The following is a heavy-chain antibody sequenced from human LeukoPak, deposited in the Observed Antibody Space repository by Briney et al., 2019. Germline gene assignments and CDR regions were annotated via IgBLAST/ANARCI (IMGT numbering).Heavy chain of an antibody. CDR3: ARNQAAAGTYYYYYYMDV. Sequence: SETLSLTCTVSGGSISSSSYYWGWIRQPPGKGLGWIGSIYYSGNTDYNPSLKSRVTISVDTSKNQFSLKLSSVTAADTAVYYCARNQAAAGTYYYYYYMDVWGKGTTVTISS. CDR1: GGSISSSSYY. CDR2: IYYSGNT. J-gene: IGHJ6*03. D-gene: IGHD6-13*01. V-gene: IGHV4-39*07.